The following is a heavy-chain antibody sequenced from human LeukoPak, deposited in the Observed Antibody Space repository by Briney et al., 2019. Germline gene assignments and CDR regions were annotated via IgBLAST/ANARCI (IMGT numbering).Heavy chain of an antibody. CDR3: AKWGSSWRPYFDY. V-gene: IGHV3-21*04. J-gene: IGHJ4*02. CDR1: GFTFSSYS. D-gene: IGHD6-13*01. Sequence: GGSLRLSCAASGFTFSSYSMNWVRQAPGKGLEWVSSISSSSSYIYYADSVKGRFTISRDNSKNTLYLQMNSLRAEDTAVYYCAKWGSSWRPYFDYWGQGTLVTVSS. CDR2: ISSSSSYI.